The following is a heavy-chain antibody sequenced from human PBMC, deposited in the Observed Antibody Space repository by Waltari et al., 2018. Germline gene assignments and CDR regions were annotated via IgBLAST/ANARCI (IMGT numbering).Heavy chain of an antibody. CDR3: VRVAYDSSGSHGWFDP. Sequence: QVQLQESGPGLVKPSETLSLTCTVSGYSISSGYYWGWIRQPPGKGLEWIGSIYHSGSTYYNPSLKSRVTISVDTSKNQFSLKLSSVTAADTAVYYCVRVAYDSSGSHGWFDPWGQGTLVTVSS. V-gene: IGHV4-38-2*02. D-gene: IGHD3-22*01. CDR2: IYHSGST. J-gene: IGHJ5*02. CDR1: GYSISSGYY.